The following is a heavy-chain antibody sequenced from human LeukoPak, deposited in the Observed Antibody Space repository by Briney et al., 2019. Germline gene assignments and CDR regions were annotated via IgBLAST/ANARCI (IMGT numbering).Heavy chain of an antibody. Sequence: PGGSLRLSCAASGFTFSSYGMHWVRQASGKGLEWVAFIQYDGNNKYYADSVKGRFTISRDNSKNTLYLQVSSLRAEDTAVYYCAKDLFEVRGPGEFLEWLSYYYYYYMDVWGKGTTVTVSS. J-gene: IGHJ6*03. CDR1: GFTFSSYG. CDR2: IQYDGNNK. D-gene: IGHD3-3*01. CDR3: AKDLFEVRGPGEFLEWLSYYYYYYMDV. V-gene: IGHV3-30*02.